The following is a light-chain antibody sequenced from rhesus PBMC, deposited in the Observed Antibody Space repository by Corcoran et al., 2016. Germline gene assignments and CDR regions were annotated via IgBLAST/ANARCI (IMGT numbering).Light chain of an antibody. CDR2: DAS. Sequence: DIVMTQSPVTLSLSPGQRATLSCRASQSVSSNLAWYHQKPGQPPRLVIFDASNRATGIPDRFNGSGAGTDLTLNVNTLEAEDAGIYYCQQYLDWNTFGPGTKLDIK. CDR3: QQYLDWNT. CDR1: QSVSSN. V-gene: IGKV3-35*01. J-gene: IGKJ3*01.